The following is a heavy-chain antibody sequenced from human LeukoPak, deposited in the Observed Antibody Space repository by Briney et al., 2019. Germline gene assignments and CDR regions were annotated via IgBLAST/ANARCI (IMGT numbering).Heavy chain of an antibody. CDR1: GLTVSSNY. CDR2: IYSGGGA. Sequence: GGSLRLSCAASGLTVSSNYMSWVRQAPGKGLEWVSVIYSGGGAFYADSVKGRFTISRDNSKSTLSLQMNSLRAEDTAVYYCAKVYGDYATPRTFDPWGQGTLVTVSS. CDR3: AKVYGDYATPRTFDP. V-gene: IGHV3-53*01. D-gene: IGHD4-17*01. J-gene: IGHJ5*02.